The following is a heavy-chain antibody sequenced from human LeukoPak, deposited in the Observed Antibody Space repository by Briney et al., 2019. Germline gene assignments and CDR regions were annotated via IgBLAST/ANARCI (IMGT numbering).Heavy chain of an antibody. CDR2: IYHSGST. Sequence: SETLSLTCTVSGGSISSGGYYWSWIRQPPGKGLEWIGYIYHSGSTYYNPSLKSRVTISVDRSKNQFSLKLSSVTAADTAVYYCARGVLRFLEWLIDYYYMDVWGKGTTVTVSS. CDR1: GGSISSGGYY. D-gene: IGHD3-3*01. J-gene: IGHJ6*03. CDR3: ARGVLRFLEWLIDYYYMDV. V-gene: IGHV4-30-2*01.